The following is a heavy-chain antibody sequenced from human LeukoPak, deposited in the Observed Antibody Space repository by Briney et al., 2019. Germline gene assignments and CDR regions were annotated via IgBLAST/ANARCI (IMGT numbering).Heavy chain of an antibody. D-gene: IGHD5-18*01. CDR3: ARGGLTPRRTWIQLWLDNWFDP. CDR1: GFTFISYS. CDR2: INHSGST. V-gene: IGHV4-34*01. J-gene: IGHJ5*02. Sequence: GSLRLSCAASGFTFISYSMNWVRQAPGKGLEWIGEINHSGSTNYNPSLKSRVTISVDTSKNQFSLKLSSVTAADTAVYYCARGGLTPRRTWIQLWLDNWFDPWGQGTLVTVSS.